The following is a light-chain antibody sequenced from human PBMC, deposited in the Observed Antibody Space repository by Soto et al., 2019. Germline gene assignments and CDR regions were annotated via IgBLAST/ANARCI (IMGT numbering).Light chain of an antibody. CDR3: AAWDDSLNGVV. Sequence: VLTQPPSASGTPGQRVTISCSGSSSNIGGNTVNWYQQLPGTAPKLPMYTNNQRPSGVPDRFSGSNSSTSASLAISGLQSEDEDDYCCAAWDDSLNGVVFGGGTKVTVL. CDR1: SSNIGGNT. J-gene: IGLJ2*01. V-gene: IGLV1-44*01. CDR2: TNN.